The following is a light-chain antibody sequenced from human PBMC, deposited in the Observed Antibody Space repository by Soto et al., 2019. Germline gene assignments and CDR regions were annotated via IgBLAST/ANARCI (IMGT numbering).Light chain of an antibody. J-gene: IGKJ1*01. CDR1: QSINTY. V-gene: IGKV1-39*01. CDR2: TAS. Sequence: DIQMTQSPFSLSASVGDRVTITCRASQSINTYLNWYQQKPGKAPNLLIYTASRLESGVPSRFSGSGSGTDFTLTISSLQPEDFATYFCQQSYSRPRTFGQGTKVDIK. CDR3: QQSYSRPRT.